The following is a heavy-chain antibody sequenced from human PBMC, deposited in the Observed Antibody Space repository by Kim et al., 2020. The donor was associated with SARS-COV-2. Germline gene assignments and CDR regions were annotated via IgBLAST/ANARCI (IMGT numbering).Heavy chain of an antibody. CDR2: ISYSGGST. Sequence: GGSLRLSCAASGFTFSNYVMTWVRQAPGKGLEWVSGISYSGGSTYYADSVKGRFTISRDNSKNTLYLQMNSLRAEDTAVYFCAKGGPLRYGSNGWLDNWFDAWGQGTLVAVSS. V-gene: IGHV3-23*01. D-gene: IGHD2-8*01. J-gene: IGHJ5*02. CDR3: AKGGPLRYGSNGWLDNWFDA. CDR1: GFTFSNYV.